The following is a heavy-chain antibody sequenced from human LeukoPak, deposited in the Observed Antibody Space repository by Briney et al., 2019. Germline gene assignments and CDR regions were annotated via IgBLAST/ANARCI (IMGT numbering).Heavy chain of an antibody. V-gene: IGHV1-2*02. CDR1: GYTFTCYY. D-gene: IGHD3-9*01. Sequence: ASVKVSCKASGYTFTCYYMHWVRQAPGQGLEWMGWINPNSGGTNYAQKFQGRVTMTRYTSISTAYMELSRLRSDDTAVYYCARVRGSRYDILTGYYDFDPWGQGTLVTVSS. CDR3: ARVRGSRYDILTGYYDFDP. CDR2: INPNSGGT. J-gene: IGHJ5*02.